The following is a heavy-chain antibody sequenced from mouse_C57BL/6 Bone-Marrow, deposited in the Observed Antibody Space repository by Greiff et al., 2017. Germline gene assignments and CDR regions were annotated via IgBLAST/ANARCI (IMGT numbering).Heavy chain of an antibody. Sequence: QVHVKQSGAELVRPGASVKLSCKASGYTFTDYYINWVKQRPGQGLEWIARIYPGSGNTYYNEKFKGKATLTAEKSSSTAYMQLSSLTSEDSAVYFCARDYYGSSYVDWYFDVWGTGTTVTVSS. CDR1: GYTFTDYY. CDR3: ARDYYGSSYVDWYFDV. CDR2: IYPGSGNT. J-gene: IGHJ1*03. D-gene: IGHD1-1*01. V-gene: IGHV1-76*01.